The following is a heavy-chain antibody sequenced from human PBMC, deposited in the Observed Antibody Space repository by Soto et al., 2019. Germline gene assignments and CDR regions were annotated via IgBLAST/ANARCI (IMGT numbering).Heavy chain of an antibody. D-gene: IGHD4-17*01. J-gene: IGHJ6*03. CDR1: GGSISSYY. CDR2: IYYSGST. Sequence: PETLSLTCTVSGGSISSYYWSWIRQPPGKGLEWIGYIYYSGSTDYNPSLKSRVTISVDTSKNQFSLKLSSVTAADTAVYYCASSGPHYGDYWYYYYYMDVWGKGTTVTVSS. CDR3: ASSGPHYGDYWYYYYYMDV. V-gene: IGHV4-59*01.